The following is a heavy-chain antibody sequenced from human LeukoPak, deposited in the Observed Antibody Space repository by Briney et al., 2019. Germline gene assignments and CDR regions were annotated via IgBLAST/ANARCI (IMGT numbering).Heavy chain of an antibody. Sequence: PSETLSLTCTASGGSNSSYYWSWMRQPPGKGLEWIGYIYYSGSTNNNPSLKSRVTISIDTSSNLFSLRLSSLTATDTAVYYCARQGLSQLGYYGLDVWGQGTTVTVSS. CDR3: ARQGLSQLGYYGLDV. D-gene: IGHD1-26*01. CDR1: GGSNSSYY. CDR2: IYYSGST. V-gene: IGHV4-59*08. J-gene: IGHJ6*02.